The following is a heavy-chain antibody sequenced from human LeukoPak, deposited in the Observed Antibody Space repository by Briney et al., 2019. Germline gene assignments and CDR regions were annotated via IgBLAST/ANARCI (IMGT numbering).Heavy chain of an antibody. D-gene: IGHD5-18*01. V-gene: IGHV3-21*01. J-gene: IGHJ6*03. CDR2: ISSSSSYI. CDR1: GFTFSSYS. CDR3: ARDFGYSYGHYYYYMDV. Sequence: PGGSLRLPCAASGFTFSSYSMNWVRQAPGKGLEWVSSISSSSSYIYYADSVKGRFTISRDNAKNSLYLQMNSLRAEDTAVYYCARDFGYSYGHYYYYMDVWGKGTTVTVSS.